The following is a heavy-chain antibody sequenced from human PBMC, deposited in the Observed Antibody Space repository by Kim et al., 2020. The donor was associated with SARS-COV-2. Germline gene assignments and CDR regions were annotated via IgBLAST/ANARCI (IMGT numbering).Heavy chain of an antibody. V-gene: IGHV1-18*01. D-gene: IGHD3-10*01. CDR3: ARDYYYGSRGAFDI. J-gene: IGHJ3*02. Sequence: AQKLKGRVTMTTDTSTSTAYMELRSLRSDDTAVYYCARDYYYGSRGAFDIWGQGTMVTVSS.